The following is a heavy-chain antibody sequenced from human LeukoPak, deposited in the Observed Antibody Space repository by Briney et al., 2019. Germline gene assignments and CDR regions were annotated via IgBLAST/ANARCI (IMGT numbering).Heavy chain of an antibody. CDR3: ARLGYCSGGSCYYYYYMDV. J-gene: IGHJ6*03. CDR2: IYYSGST. V-gene: IGHV4-39*07. CDR1: GGSISSSSYY. D-gene: IGHD2-15*01. Sequence: SETLSHTCTVSGGSISSSSYYWGWIRQPPGKGLEWIGTIYYSGSTYCTPSLKSRVTISLDTSKNQFSLKLSSVTAADTAAYYCARLGYCSGGSCYYYYYMDVWGKGTTVTVSS.